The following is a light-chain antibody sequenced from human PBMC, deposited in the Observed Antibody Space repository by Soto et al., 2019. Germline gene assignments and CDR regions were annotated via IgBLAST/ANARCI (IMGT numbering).Light chain of an antibody. CDR3: QQYNNWPLT. J-gene: IGKJ4*01. CDR1: QSVSSN. CDR2: DAS. Sequence: EIVMTQSPATLSVSPGERATLSCRASQSVSSNLAWYQQKPGQTPRLLIYDASSRATGIPARFSGSGSGTDFTLTISSLQSEGFAVYYCQQYNNWPLTFGGGTNVEIK. V-gene: IGKV3-15*01.